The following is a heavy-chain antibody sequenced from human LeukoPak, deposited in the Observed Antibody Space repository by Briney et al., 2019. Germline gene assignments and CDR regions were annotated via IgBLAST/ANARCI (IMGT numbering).Heavy chain of an antibody. CDR1: GFTFSSYS. V-gene: IGHV3-21*04. CDR2: ISSSSSYI. CDR3: AKNYDFWSGYYDYYYYMDV. D-gene: IGHD3-3*01. J-gene: IGHJ6*03. Sequence: GGSLRLSCAASGFTFSSYSMNWVRQAPGKGLEWVSSISSSSSYIYYADSVKGRFTISRDNSKNTLYLQMNSLRAEDTAVYYCAKNYDFWSGYYDYYYYMDVWGKGTTVTVSS.